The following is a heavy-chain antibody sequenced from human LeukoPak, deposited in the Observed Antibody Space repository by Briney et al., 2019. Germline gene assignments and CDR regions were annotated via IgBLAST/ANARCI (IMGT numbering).Heavy chain of an antibody. V-gene: IGHV3-23*01. CDR1: GFTFSSYA. Sequence: PGGSLRLSCAASGFTFSSYAMSWVRQAPGKGLEWVSAISGSGGSTYYADSVKGRFTISRDNSKNTLYLQMNGLRAEDTAVYYCAKIGYYDFWSGYSSWGQGTLVTVSS. J-gene: IGHJ5*02. CDR2: ISGSGGST. D-gene: IGHD3-3*01. CDR3: AKIGYYDFWSGYSS.